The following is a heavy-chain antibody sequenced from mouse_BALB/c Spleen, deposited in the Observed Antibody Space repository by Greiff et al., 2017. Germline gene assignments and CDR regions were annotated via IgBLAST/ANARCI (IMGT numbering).Heavy chain of an antibody. Sequence: EVKLVESGGDLVKPGGSLKLSCAASGFTFSSYGMSWVRQTPDKRLEWVATISSGGSYTYYPDSVKGRFTISRDNAKNTLYLQMSSLKSEDTAMYYCARDRGYGNFYYAMDYWGQGTSVTVSS. J-gene: IGHJ4*01. D-gene: IGHD2-10*02. CDR1: GFTFSSYG. CDR3: ARDRGYGNFYYAMDY. V-gene: IGHV5-6*02. CDR2: ISSGGSYT.